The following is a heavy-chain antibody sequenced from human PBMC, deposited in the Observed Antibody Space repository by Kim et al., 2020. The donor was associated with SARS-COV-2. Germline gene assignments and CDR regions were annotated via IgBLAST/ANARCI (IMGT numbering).Heavy chain of an antibody. CDR2: ISYDGSNK. Sequence: LSLTCAASGFTFSSYAMHWVRQAPGKGLEWVAVISYDGSNKYYADSVKGRFTISRDNSKNTLYLQMNSLRAEDTAVYYCARPYSGSYYSWFDPWCQGTLVTVSS. D-gene: IGHD1-26*01. J-gene: IGHJ5*02. CDR1: GFTFSSYA. V-gene: IGHV3-30-3*01. CDR3: ARPYSGSYYSWFDP.